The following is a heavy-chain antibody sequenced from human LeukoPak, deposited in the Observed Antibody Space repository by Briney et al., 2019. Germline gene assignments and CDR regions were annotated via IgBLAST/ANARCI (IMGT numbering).Heavy chain of an antibody. CDR2: INPFFWTA. Sequence: TLVTVAGKAYEPIFDHYAINFMRPAPGNRRDCMGGINPFFWTANYAEKFQGRVRITADESTSTAYMELSSLRSEDTAVYYCAREDYYGSGSRIGYYFDYWGQGTLVTVSS. CDR1: EPIFDHYA. V-gene: IGHV1-69*13. J-gene: IGHJ4*02. D-gene: IGHD3-10*01. CDR3: AREDYYGSGSRIGYYFDY.